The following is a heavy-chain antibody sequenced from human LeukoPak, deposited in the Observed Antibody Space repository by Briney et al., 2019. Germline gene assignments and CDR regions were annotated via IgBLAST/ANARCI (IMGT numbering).Heavy chain of an antibody. D-gene: IGHD3-22*01. CDR1: GYTFTSYD. Sequence: ASVKVSCKASGYTFTSYDIYWVRHATGQGLEWMGWMNPNSGNTGYAQKFQGRVTMTRNTCISTAYMELSSLRSEDTAVYYCASDYYDSSGYFRKNYWGQGTLVTVPS. V-gene: IGHV1-8*01. J-gene: IGHJ4*02. CDR3: ASDYYDSSGYFRKNY. CDR2: MNPNSGNT.